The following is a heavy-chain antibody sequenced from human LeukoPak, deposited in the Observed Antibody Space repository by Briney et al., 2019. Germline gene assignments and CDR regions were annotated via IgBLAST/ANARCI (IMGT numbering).Heavy chain of an antibody. CDR1: GFTFSSYS. CDR3: SASMVRGVINDAFNI. V-gene: IGHV3-21*01. Sequence: GGSLRLSCAASGFTFSSYSMNWVRQAPGKGLEWVSTISSSSSYIYYADSVKGRFSISRDNAKNSLYLQMNRLRADDAAVYFCSASMVRGVINDAFNIWAKGQCHRLF. D-gene: IGHD3-10*01. J-gene: IGHJ3*02. CDR2: ISSSSSYI.